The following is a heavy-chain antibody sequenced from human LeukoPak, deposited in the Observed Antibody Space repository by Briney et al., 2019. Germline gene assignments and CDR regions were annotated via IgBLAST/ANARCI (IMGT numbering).Heavy chain of an antibody. CDR1: GGTFSSYA. CDR2: IIPIFGTA. Sequence: GASVKVSCKASGGTFSSYAISWVRQAPGQGLEWMGGIIPIFGTANYAQKFQGRVTITADKSTSTAYMELSSLRSEDTAVYYCARDLAAAGPYYYYYYYMDVWGKGTTVTISS. D-gene: IGHD6-13*01. CDR3: ARDLAAAGPYYYYYYYMDV. J-gene: IGHJ6*03. V-gene: IGHV1-69*06.